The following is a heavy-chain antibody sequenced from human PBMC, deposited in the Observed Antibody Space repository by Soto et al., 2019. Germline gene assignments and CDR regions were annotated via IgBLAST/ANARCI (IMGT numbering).Heavy chain of an antibody. CDR1: GGTVASSHW. J-gene: IGHJ5*02. D-gene: IGHD2-21*02. CDR3: AREIVTAGGNNYFDP. V-gene: IGHV4-4*02. Sequence: SETLSLACGVSGGTVASSHWWSWVRQSPGRGMEWIGNVYHTGDTNFNPSLQSRVTFSVDKSNNQFSLRLTSVTAADTAVYFCAREIVTAGGNNYFDPWGPGTLVTVSS. CDR2: VYHTGDT.